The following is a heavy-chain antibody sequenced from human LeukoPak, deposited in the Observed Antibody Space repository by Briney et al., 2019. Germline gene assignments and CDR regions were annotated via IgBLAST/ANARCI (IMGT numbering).Heavy chain of an antibody. Sequence: PSETLSLTCTVSGYSISSGYYWSWIRQPPGKGLGWIGEINHSGSTNYNPSLKSRVTISVDTSKNQFSLKLSSVTAADTAVYYCARGGYDYVWGSYRYPLFDYWGQGTLVTVSS. CDR3: ARGGYDYVWGSYRYPLFDY. D-gene: IGHD3-16*02. V-gene: IGHV4-38-2*02. J-gene: IGHJ4*02. CDR2: INHSGST. CDR1: GYSISSGYY.